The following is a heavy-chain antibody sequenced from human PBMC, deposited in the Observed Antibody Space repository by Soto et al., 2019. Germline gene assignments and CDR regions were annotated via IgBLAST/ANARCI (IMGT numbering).Heavy chain of an antibody. CDR1: GGSISSGYYY. CDR2: IYYSGNT. J-gene: IGHJ6*02. CDR3: ASSSLYGRAV. Sequence: QVQLQESGPGLVKPSQTLSLTCSVSGGSISSGYYYWSWIRQPPGKGLEWIGNIYYSGNTYYNQSIKSRHIIAIDTSQNPSSLKVGSVTAAATAVYYCASSSLYGRAVWGQGTKVTVSS. V-gene: IGHV4-30-4*01.